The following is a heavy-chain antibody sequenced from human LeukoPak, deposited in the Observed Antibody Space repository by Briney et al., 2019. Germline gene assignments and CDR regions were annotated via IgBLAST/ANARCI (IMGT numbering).Heavy chain of an antibody. Sequence: ASVKISCKVSGYTFTDYYMHWAQQAPGKGLEWMGLVDPEDGETIYAEKFQGRVTITADTSTDTAYMELSSLRSEDTAVYYCATGVGALFDYWGQGTLVTVSS. J-gene: IGHJ4*02. CDR2: VDPEDGET. CDR3: ATGVGALFDY. CDR1: GYTFTDYY. D-gene: IGHD1-26*01. V-gene: IGHV1-69-2*01.